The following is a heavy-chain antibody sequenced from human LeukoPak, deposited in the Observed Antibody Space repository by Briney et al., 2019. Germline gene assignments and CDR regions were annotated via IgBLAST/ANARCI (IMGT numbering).Heavy chain of an antibody. D-gene: IGHD1-1*01. J-gene: IGHJ4*02. CDR3: ARNVSYSFDY. V-gene: IGHV4-38-2*01. Sequence: PSETLSLTCDVSGYSIRSNYYWGWIRQPPGEGLEWIGSIYHSGSTYYNPSLKSRVTISVDTSKNQFSLKLSSVTAADTAVYYCARNVSYSFDYWGQGTLVTVSS. CDR2: IYHSGST. CDR1: GYSIRSNYY.